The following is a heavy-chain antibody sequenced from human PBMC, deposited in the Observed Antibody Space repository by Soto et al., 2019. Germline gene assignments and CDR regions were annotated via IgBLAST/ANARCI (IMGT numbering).Heavy chain of an antibody. CDR3: ASYDFWSGYRLYYYYYMDV. CDR2: ISAYNGNT. J-gene: IGHJ6*03. Sequence: GASVKVSCKASGYTFTSYGISWVRQAPGQGLEWMGWISAYNGNTNYAQKLQGRVTMTTDTSTSTAYMELRSLRSDDTAVYYCASYDFWSGYRLYYYYYMDVWGQGTTVTVSS. CDR1: GYTFTSYG. D-gene: IGHD3-3*01. V-gene: IGHV1-18*01.